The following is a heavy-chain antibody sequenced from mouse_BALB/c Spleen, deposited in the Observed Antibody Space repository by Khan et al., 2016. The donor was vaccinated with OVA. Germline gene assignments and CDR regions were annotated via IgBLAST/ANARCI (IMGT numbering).Heavy chain of an antibody. CDR2: INTYTGEP. J-gene: IGHJ1*01. V-gene: IGHV9-3-1*01. D-gene: IGHD1-1*02. CDR3: ASGGYWYFDV. Sequence: LVESGPEVKKPGETVKISCKASGYSFTNYGMNWVRQAPGKGLKWMGWINTYTGEPTYADDFKGRFAFSLETSASTAYLQINNLKNEDTATYFCASGGYWYFDVWGEGTTVTVSS. CDR1: GYSFTNYG.